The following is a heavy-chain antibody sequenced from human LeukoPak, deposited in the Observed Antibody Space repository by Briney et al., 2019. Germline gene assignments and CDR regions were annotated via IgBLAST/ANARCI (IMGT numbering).Heavy chain of an antibody. CDR1: GFTFSSYA. CDR2: ISGSGGST. J-gene: IGHJ4*02. V-gene: IGHV3-23*01. CDR3: AKDRDSSSWYLYLRTLDY. Sequence: GGSLRPSCAASGFTFSSYAMSWVRQAPGKGLEWVSAISGSGGSTYYADSVKGRFTISRDNSKNTLYLQMNSLRAEDTAVYYCAKDRDSSSWYLYLRTLDYWGQGTLVTVSS. D-gene: IGHD6-13*01.